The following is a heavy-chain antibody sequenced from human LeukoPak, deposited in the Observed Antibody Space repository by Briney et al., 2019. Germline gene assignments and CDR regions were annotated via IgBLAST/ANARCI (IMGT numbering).Heavy chain of an antibody. CDR1: GYTFTNYG. V-gene: IGHV1-69*13. CDR2: IIPIFGTA. CDR3: ARTAARRFDY. Sequence: SVTVSCKASGYTFTNYGISWVRQAPGQGLEWMGGIIPIFGTANYAQKFQGRVTITADESTSTAYMELSSLRSEDTAVYYCARTAARRFDYWGQGTLVTVSS. J-gene: IGHJ4*02. D-gene: IGHD6-6*01.